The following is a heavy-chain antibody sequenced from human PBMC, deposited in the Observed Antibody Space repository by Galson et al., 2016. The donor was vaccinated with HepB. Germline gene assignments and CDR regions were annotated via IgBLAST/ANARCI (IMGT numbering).Heavy chain of an antibody. J-gene: IGHJ2*01. CDR3: ARDNVHFGSGSLPWCFDL. CDR1: GLILSNHW. D-gene: IGHD3-10*01. Sequence: SLRLSCAASGLILSNHWMSWVRQAPGKGLEWVANINPEGTEDYYVDSMKGRFTISRDNAKNSLFLQMNNLRAEDTALYYCARDNVHFGSGSLPWCFDLWGRGTLVTVSS. V-gene: IGHV3-7*03. CDR2: INPEGTED.